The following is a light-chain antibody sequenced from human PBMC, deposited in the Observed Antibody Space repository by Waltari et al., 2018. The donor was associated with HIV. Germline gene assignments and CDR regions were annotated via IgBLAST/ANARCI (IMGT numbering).Light chain of an antibody. CDR1: DIDFGLYKF. CDR2: DFN. J-gene: IGLJ2*01. Sequence: AVTQPASVSGLPGQSTTIYCTVADIDFGLYKFVSWYQHHSANPPRLLLHDFNSPASGVSDRFSGSKSGNTASLTISGLRAEDEGHYYCASFTDDNTVIFGGGTEVTVL. CDR3: ASFTDDNTVI. V-gene: IGLV2-14*01.